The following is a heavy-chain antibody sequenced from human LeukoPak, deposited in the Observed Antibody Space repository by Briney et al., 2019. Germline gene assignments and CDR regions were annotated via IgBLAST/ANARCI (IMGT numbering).Heavy chain of an antibody. J-gene: IGHJ2*01. V-gene: IGHV4-59*12. CDR2: IYYSGST. CDR3: ARDRYTVVSWYFDL. D-gene: IGHD4-23*01. CDR1: GGSISSYY. Sequence: SETLSLTCTVSGGSISSYYWSWIRQPPGKGLEWIGYIYYSGSTYYNPSLKSRVTISVDTSKNQFSLKLSSVTAADTAVYYCARDRYTVVSWYFDLWGRGTLVTVSS.